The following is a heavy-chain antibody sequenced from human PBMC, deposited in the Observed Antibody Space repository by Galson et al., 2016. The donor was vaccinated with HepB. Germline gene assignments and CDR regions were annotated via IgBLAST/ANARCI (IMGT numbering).Heavy chain of an antibody. CDR2: TYYRLKWNN. Sequence: CAISGDSVSSSRAAWNWIRQSPSRGLEWLGRTYYRLKWNNDYAVSVKSRIIINPDTSKNQFSLQLKSVTPEDTAVYYCARAVEYYTFWSRLYGMDVWGQGTTAIVS. V-gene: IGHV6-1*01. CDR1: GDSVSSSRAA. CDR3: ARAVEYYTFWSRLYGMDV. D-gene: IGHD3-3*01. J-gene: IGHJ6*02.